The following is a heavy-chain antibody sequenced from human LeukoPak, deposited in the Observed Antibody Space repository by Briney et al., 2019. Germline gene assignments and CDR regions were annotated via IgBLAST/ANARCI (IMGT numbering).Heavy chain of an antibody. J-gene: IGHJ4*02. CDR2: IYYSGIT. V-gene: IGHV4-39*07. CDR1: GGSISSSSYY. CDR3: ARGITGTE. Sequence: KPSETLSLXCTVSGGSISSSSYYWGWNRQPPGKGLEWIGSIYYSGITYYNPSLKSRVTISVDTSKNQFSLKLSSVTAADTAVYYCARGITGTEWGQGTLVTVSS. D-gene: IGHD1-7*01.